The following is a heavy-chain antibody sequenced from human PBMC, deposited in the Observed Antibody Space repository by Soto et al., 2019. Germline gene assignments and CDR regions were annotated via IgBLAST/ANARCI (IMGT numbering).Heavy chain of an antibody. Sequence: QVQLQESGPGLVKPSETLSLTCSVSGGSINSYYWSWIRQSPGKGLEWIGFIYYSGNTNYNPSLKSRVTMSVDTSKNQFSLKLSSVTAADTAVYYCARVRGYCSSTSCLNFDYWGQGTLVTVSS. CDR2: IYYSGNT. CDR1: GGSINSYY. V-gene: IGHV4-59*01. CDR3: ARVRGYCSSTSCLNFDY. D-gene: IGHD2-2*01. J-gene: IGHJ4*02.